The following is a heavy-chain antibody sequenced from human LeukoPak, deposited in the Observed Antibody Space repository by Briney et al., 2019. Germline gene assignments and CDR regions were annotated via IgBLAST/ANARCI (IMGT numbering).Heavy chain of an antibody. Sequence: SETLSLTCTVSGGSISSYYWSWIRQPAGKGLEWIGRIHTSGGTNYNPSLKSRVTMSVDASKNQFSLKLSSVTAADTAVYYCARDRYYYDTSGRPFDYWGQGTLVTVSS. CDR3: ARDRYYYDTSGRPFDY. CDR1: GGSISSYY. V-gene: IGHV4-4*07. CDR2: IHTSGGT. J-gene: IGHJ4*02. D-gene: IGHD3-22*01.